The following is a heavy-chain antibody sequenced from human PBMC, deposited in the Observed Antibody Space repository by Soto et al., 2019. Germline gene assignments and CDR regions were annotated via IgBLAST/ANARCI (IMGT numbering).Heavy chain of an antibody. V-gene: IGHV3-23*01. CDR1: GGSFSSYA. D-gene: IGHD6-25*01. CDR2: ISTGGVTT. J-gene: IGHJ4*02. Sequence: GGYLRLSCAASGGSFSSYAMTWVRQAPGKGLEWVATISTGGVTTYYADFVKGRFTISRDNSMNTLYLHINNLRADDTSAYYFASADDNPSSATFLYGGPETWVTVSS. CDR3: ASADDNPSSATFLY.